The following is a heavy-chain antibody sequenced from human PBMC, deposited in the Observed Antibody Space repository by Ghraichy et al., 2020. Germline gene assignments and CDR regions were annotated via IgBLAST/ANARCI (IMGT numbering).Heavy chain of an antibody. CDR1: GFSFSNYW. V-gene: IGHV3-74*01. Sequence: GGSLRLSCAASGFSFSNYWMHWVRQVPGEGPVCVSRIKSDGTYTDHADFVKGRFTISRDNAKNTLYLQMNSLRVEDTAVYYCVKDDDQYAMDYWGQGTLVTVSS. CDR2: IKSDGTYT. CDR3: VKDDDQYAMDY. J-gene: IGHJ4*02. D-gene: IGHD2-2*01.